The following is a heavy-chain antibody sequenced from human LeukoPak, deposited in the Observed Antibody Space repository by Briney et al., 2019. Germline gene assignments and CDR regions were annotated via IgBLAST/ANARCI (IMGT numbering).Heavy chain of an antibody. D-gene: IGHD3-22*01. J-gene: IGHJ4*02. CDR3: ARDLKIVGSSFAY. V-gene: IGHV3-7*01. CDR2: IKQDGSEK. CDR1: GFTFCSYW. Sequence: GGSLRLSCAAPGFTFCSYWMSWVRQAPGKGLERVDNIKQDGSEKYYVASVKGRFSISRDNAKSSLYLQMNSLRADDTAVYYCARDLKIVGSSFAYWGQGTLVTVSS.